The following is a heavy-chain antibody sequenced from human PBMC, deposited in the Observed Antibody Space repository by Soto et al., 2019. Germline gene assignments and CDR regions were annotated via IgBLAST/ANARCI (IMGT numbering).Heavy chain of an antibody. CDR3: ARNGSGDYALDY. Sequence: QITLKESGPTLVKPTQTLTLTCTLSGFSLSTGGVGVGWIRQSPGKALEWLAVIYWDGVKHYSPSLERRLTITKDTSESEVVLTMTNMDPVDTATYYCARNGSGDYALDYWGQGILVTVSS. CDR1: GFSLSTGGVG. D-gene: IGHD4-17*01. V-gene: IGHV2-5*02. CDR2: IYWDGVK. J-gene: IGHJ4*02.